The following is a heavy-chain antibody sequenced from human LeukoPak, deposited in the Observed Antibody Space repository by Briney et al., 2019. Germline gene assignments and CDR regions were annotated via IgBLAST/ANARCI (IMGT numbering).Heavy chain of an antibody. V-gene: IGHV4-59*08. Sequence: KPSETLSLTCTVSGGSISSYYWSWIRQPPGKGLEWIGYIYYSGSTNYNPSLKSRVTISVDTSKNQFSLKLSSVTAADTAVYYCARHSKPGITMVRGGGYYFDYWGQGTLVTVSS. D-gene: IGHD3-10*01. CDR3: ARHSKPGITMVRGGGYYFDY. J-gene: IGHJ4*02. CDR2: IYYSGST. CDR1: GGSISSYY.